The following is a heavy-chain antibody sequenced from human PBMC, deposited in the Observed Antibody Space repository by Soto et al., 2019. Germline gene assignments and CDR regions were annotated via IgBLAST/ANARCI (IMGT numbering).Heavy chain of an antibody. CDR1: GGTFSSYA. CDR3: ASEYSSSSGPDYYYGMDV. V-gene: IGHV1-69*06. Sequence: QVQLVQSGAEVKKPGSSVKVSCKASGGTFSSYAISWVRQAPGQGLEWMGGIIPIFGTANYAQKFQGRVTITADKSTSTAYMELGSLRSEDTAVYYCASEYSSSSGPDYYYGMDVWGQGTTVTVTS. D-gene: IGHD6-6*01. J-gene: IGHJ6*02. CDR2: IIPIFGTA.